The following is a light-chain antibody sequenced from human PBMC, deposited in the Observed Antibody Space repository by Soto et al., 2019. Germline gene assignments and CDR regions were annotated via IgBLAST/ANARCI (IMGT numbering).Light chain of an antibody. J-gene: IGKJ4*01. CDR3: QQDGRSPLT. Sequence: EIVLTQSPGTLSLSPGERATLSCRASQSVSSSKLAWYQQKPGQAPRLLIYETSSRVTVLPDRFNGSGSRTDCKHTISRQEPEDFAVYYWQQDGRSPLTLGGETKVEIK. CDR1: QSVSSSK. V-gene: IGKV3-20*01. CDR2: ETS.